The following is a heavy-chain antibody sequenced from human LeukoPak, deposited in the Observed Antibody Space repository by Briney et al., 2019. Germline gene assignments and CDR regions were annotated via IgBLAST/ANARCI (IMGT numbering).Heavy chain of an antibody. J-gene: IGHJ4*02. CDR2: IKQDGSEK. CDR3: ARESGYYDSSPRVY. D-gene: IGHD3-22*01. CDR1: GFTFSSYA. Sequence: GGSLRLSCAASGFTFSSYAMSWVRQAPGKGLEWVANIKQDGSEKYYVDSVKGRFTISRDNAKNSLYLQMNSLRAEDTAVYYCARESGYYDSSPRVYWGQGTLVTVSS. V-gene: IGHV3-7*01.